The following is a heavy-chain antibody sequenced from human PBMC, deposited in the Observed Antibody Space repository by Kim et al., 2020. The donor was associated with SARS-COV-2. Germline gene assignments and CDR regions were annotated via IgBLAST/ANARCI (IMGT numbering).Heavy chain of an antibody. CDR2: ISGSGGST. J-gene: IGHJ3*02. D-gene: IGHD3-10*01. CDR1: GFTFSSYA. CDR3: AKDQLGMVRGALGAFDI. V-gene: IGHV3-23*01. Sequence: GGSLRHSCAASGFTFSSYAMSWVRQAPGKGLEWVSAISGSGGSTYYADSVKGRFTISRDNSKNTLYLQMNSLRAEDTAVYYCAKDQLGMVRGALGAFDIWGQGTMVTVSS.